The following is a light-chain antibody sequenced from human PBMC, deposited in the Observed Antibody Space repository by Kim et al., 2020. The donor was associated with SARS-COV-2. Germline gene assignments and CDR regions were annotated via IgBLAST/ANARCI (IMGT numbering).Light chain of an antibody. CDR1: QTIKNR. CDR2: DAT. J-gene: IGKJ1*01. Sequence: SPGGRAALSCRASQTIKNRLVWYQHKPGQAPRRLIYDATTRATGVPARSISSGSETELTPTISSLESEDVAVYYCQQYNNWRPLTFGQGTKVDIK. V-gene: IGKV3-15*01. CDR3: QQYNNWRPLT.